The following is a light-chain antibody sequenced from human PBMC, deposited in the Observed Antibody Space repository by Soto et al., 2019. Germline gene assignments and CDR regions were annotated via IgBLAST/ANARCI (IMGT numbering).Light chain of an antibody. CDR3: MQALQTPRT. Sequence: DIVMTQTPLSLPVTPGEPASISCRSSQSLMYSNGYNYLDWYLQKPGQSPQLLIYLVSNRASGVPDRFSGSGSGTDFTLKISRVEAEDVGVYYCMQALQTPRTFGQGTKVEIK. V-gene: IGKV2-28*01. CDR2: LVS. CDR1: QSLMYSNGYNY. J-gene: IGKJ1*01.